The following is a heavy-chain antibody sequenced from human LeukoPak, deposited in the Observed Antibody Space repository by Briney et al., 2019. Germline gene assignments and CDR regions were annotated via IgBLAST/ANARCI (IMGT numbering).Heavy chain of an antibody. CDR1: GGSISTNY. J-gene: IGHJ2*01. D-gene: IGHD3-9*01. Sequence: SETLSLTCTVSGGSISTNYWGWIRQPPGKGLEWIGNIFYSGSTYYSPSLKSRVTISLDTSKNQFSLKLSSVTAADTAVYYCAGQYSDILTGYHRGELYWYFDLWGRGTLVTVSS. CDR3: AGQYSDILTGYHRGELYWYFDL. CDR2: IFYSGST. V-gene: IGHV4-59*08.